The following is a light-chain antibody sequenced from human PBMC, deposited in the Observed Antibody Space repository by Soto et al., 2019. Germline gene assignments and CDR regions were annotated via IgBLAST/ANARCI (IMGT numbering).Light chain of an antibody. V-gene: IGKV3D-20*02. CDR1: QSVSSSY. CDR3: QKRSSWPLK. J-gene: IGKJ4*02. CDR2: GAS. Sequence: PGERATLSCRASQSVSSSYLAWYQQKPGQAPRLLIYGASTRATGIPARFSGSGSGTDFTLTISSLEPEDFAVYFCQKRSSWPLKFGGGTKVDIK.